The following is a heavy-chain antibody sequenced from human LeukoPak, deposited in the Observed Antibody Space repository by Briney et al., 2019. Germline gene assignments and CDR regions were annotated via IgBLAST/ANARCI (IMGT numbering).Heavy chain of an antibody. CDR1: GASVSSGTYF. Sequence: SETLSLTCTVSGASVSSGTYFWAWIRQPPGKGLEWIATIYHTGTTYYNPSLESRVTISVDTSKNQFSLRVTSVTAADTAVYYCARHDSYGSVNWFDPWGQGTLVTVSS. CDR2: IYHTGTT. CDR3: ARHDSYGSVNWFDP. D-gene: IGHD3-10*01. V-gene: IGHV4-39*01. J-gene: IGHJ5*02.